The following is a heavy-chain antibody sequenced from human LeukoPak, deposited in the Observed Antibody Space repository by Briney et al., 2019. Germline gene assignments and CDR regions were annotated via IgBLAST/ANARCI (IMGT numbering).Heavy chain of an antibody. CDR3: ARRRSDSSGYYYWFDP. J-gene: IGHJ5*02. CDR1: GGSISSYY. V-gene: IGHV4-59*01. Sequence: SETLSLTCSVSGGSISSYYWSWIRQPPGKGLEWIGYIYYSGSTNYNPFLKSRVTISVDTSKNQFSLKLSSVTAADTAVYYCARRRSDSSGYYYWFDPWGQGTLVTVSS. CDR2: IYYSGST. D-gene: IGHD3-22*01.